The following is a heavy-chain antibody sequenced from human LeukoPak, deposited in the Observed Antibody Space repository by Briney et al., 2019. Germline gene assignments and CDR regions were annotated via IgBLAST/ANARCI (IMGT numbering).Heavy chain of an antibody. D-gene: IGHD2-2*01. Sequence: GASVKVSCKASGYTFTSYDINWVRQATGQGLAWMGWMNPNSGNTGYAQKFQGRVTMTRNTSISTAYMELSSLRSEDTAVYYCARPVVPARLNYYYYMDVWGKGTTVTVSS. CDR2: MNPNSGNT. CDR3: ARPVVPARLNYYYYMDV. CDR1: GYTFTSYD. V-gene: IGHV1-8*01. J-gene: IGHJ6*03.